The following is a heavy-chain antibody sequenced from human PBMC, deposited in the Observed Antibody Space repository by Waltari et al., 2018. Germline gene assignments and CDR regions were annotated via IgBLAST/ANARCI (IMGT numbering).Heavy chain of an antibody. V-gene: IGHV4-31*03. Sequence: QVQLQESGPGLVKSSQTLYLTCTVSGGSISSSGYYWNWIRQNPKKGLEWIGLIYNSGSASYNPSLKSRVTISGDTSKNQFSLKLNSVTADDTAMYYCARQNVGPGSAHLDHWGQGTLVTVSS. CDR1: GGSISSSGYY. CDR3: ARQNVGPGSAHLDH. CDR2: IYNSGSA. J-gene: IGHJ4*02. D-gene: IGHD3-10*01.